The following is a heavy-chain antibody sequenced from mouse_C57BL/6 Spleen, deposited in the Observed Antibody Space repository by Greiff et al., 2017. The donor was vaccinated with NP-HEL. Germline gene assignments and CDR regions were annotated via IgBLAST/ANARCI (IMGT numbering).Heavy chain of an antibody. V-gene: IGHV2-5*01. Sequence: VKLMESGPGLVQPSQSLSITCTVSGFSLTSYGVHWVRQSPGKGLEWLGVIWRGGSTDYNAAFMSRLSITKDNSKSQVFFKMNSLQADDTAIYYCANNYYGFYAMDYWGQGTSVTVSS. D-gene: IGHD1-1*01. CDR3: ANNYYGFYAMDY. CDR2: IWRGGST. J-gene: IGHJ4*01. CDR1: GFSLTSYG.